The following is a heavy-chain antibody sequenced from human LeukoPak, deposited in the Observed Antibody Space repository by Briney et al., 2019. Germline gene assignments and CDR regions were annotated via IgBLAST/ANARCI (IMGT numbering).Heavy chain of an antibody. CDR1: GYTFTSYG. CDR2: ISAYNGNT. J-gene: IGHJ4*02. D-gene: IGHD3-16*01. Sequence: GASVKVSCKASGYTFTSYGISWVRQAPGQGLEWMGWISAYNGNTNYAQKLQGRVTMTADTSTSTVYMELRSLTSEDTAVYFCARGFESSTSYVSDFDFWGQGSLVTVSS. CDR3: ARGFESSTSYVSDFDF. V-gene: IGHV1-18*01.